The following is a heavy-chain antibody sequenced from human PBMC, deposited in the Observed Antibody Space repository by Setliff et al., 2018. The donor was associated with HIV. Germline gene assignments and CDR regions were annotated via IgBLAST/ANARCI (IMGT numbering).Heavy chain of an antibody. CDR1: RCSLNSGFS. J-gene: IGHJ5*02. CDR3: ARPRRVRSRAWYWFDI. D-gene: IGHD6-19*01. V-gene: IGHV4-38-2*01. CDR2: IYQSGSI. Sequence: PSETRSLTCAASRCSLNSGFSRAWIRQPPGQGPQWIGSIYQSGSIYYNPSLQSRVTISVDSSKNQFSLNLFSVTAAYTAVYYCARPRRVRSRAWYWFDIWGQGTLVTVSS.